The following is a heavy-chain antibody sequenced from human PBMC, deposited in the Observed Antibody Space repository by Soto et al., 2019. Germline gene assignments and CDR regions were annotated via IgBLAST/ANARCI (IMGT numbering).Heavy chain of an antibody. V-gene: IGHV4-59*01. CDR2: IYYSGST. J-gene: IGHJ6*02. CDR1: GGSISSYY. CDR3: ARLLRHNYYGVDV. Sequence: SETLSLTCTVSGGSISSYYWSWIRQPPGKGLEWIGYIYYSGSTNYNPSLKSRVTISVDTSKNQFSLKLSSVTAADTAVYYCARLLRHNYYGVDVWGQGTTVTVS. D-gene: IGHD2-15*01.